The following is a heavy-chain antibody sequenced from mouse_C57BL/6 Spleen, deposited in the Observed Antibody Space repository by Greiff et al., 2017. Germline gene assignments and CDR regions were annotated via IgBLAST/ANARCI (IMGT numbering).Heavy chain of an antibody. CDR2: IYPGDGDT. CDR3: ARDSFDY. J-gene: IGHJ2*01. D-gene: IGHD3-3*01. CDR1: GYAFSSSW. V-gene: IGHV1-82*01. Sequence: VKVVESGPELVKPGASVKISCKASGYAFSSSWMNWVKQRPGKGLEWIGRIYPGDGDTNYNGKFKGKATLTADKSSSTAYMQLSSLTSEDSAVYFCARDSFDYWGQGTTLTVSS.